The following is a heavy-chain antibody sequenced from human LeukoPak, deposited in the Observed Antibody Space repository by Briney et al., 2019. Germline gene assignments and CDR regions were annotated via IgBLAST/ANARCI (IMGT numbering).Heavy chain of an antibody. CDR1: GFTFSSYG. D-gene: IGHD5-24*01. CDR3: ARGKMATIPRRYYGMDV. CDR2: IWYDGSNK. J-gene: IGHJ6*02. V-gene: IGHV3-33*08. Sequence: GGSLRLSCAVSGFTFSSYGMHWVRQAPGKGLEWVAVIWYDGSNKYYADSVKGRFTISRDNSKNTLYLQMNSLRAEDTAVYYCARGKMATIPRRYYGMDVWGQGTTVTVSS.